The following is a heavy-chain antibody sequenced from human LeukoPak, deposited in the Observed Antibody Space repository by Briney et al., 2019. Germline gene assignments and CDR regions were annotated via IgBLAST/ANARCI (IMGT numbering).Heavy chain of an antibody. CDR2: ISSNGGST. CDR1: AFTFSSYA. V-gene: IGHV3-64*01. CDR3: ARERGYCSSTSCPTDY. D-gene: IGHD2-2*01. Sequence: GGSLRLSCAASAFTFSSYAMHWVRQAPGKGLGYVSAISSNGGSTYYANSVKGRFTISRDNSKNTLYLQMGSLRAEDMAVYYCARERGYCSSTSCPTDYWGQGTLVTVSS. J-gene: IGHJ4*02.